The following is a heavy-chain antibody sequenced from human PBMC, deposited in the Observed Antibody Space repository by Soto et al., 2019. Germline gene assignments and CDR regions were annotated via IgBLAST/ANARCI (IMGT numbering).Heavy chain of an antibody. CDR2: IIPIFGTA. CDR1: GGTFSSYA. CDR3: ARDPEDSSGYYYEYFQH. D-gene: IGHD3-22*01. J-gene: IGHJ1*01. Sequence: SVKVSCKASGGTFSSYAISWVRQAPGQGLEWMGGIIPIFGTANYAQKFQGRVTITADESTSTAYMELSSLRSEDTAVYYCARDPEDSSGYYYEYFQHWGQGTLVTVSS. V-gene: IGHV1-69*13.